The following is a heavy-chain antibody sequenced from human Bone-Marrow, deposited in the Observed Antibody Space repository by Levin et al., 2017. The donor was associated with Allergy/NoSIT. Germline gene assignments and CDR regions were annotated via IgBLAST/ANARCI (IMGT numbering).Heavy chain of an antibody. J-gene: IGHJ6*02. Sequence: PSETLSLTCNVSGVSINNYFWTWIRQPPGKGLEWIGYIYSTATTSYNPSPKSRVIMTIDTSKNQIALKLSSVTAADTAAYYCARAGGWKSSGWDGTKDYAVDVWGQGPTVTVSS. CDR2: IYSTATT. CDR3: ARAGGWKSSGWDGTKDYAVDV. CDR1: GVSINNYF. V-gene: IGHV4-59*01. D-gene: IGHD6-19*01.